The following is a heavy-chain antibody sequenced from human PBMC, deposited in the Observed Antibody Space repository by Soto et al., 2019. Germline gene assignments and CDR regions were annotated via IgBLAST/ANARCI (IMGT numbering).Heavy chain of an antibody. CDR2: ISSSSYT. CDR3: ARVVRYYDFWSGPTNWYFDL. D-gene: IGHD3-3*01. J-gene: IGHJ2*01. V-gene: IGHV3-11*06. Sequence: QVQLVESGGGLVKPGGSLRLSCAASGFTFSDYYMSWIRQAPGKGLEWVSYISSSSYTNYADSVKGRFTISRDNAKNSLYLQMNSLRAEDTAVYYCARVVRYYDFWSGPTNWYFDLWGRGTLVTVSS. CDR1: GFTFSDYY.